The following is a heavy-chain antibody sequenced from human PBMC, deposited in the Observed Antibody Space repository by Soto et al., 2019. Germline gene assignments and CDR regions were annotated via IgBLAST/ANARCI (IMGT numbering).Heavy chain of an antibody. CDR1: GFSFSSYA. CDR2: ISGSGGST. Sequence: EVQLLESGGGLVQPGGSLRLSCAASGFSFSSYAMNWVRQAPGKGLEWVSVISGSGGSTYYADSVKGRFTISRDNSKNTLYLQMISLRAEDTAVYYCASRGSGWYFDYWGQGTLVTVSS. V-gene: IGHV3-23*01. D-gene: IGHD6-19*01. CDR3: ASRGSGWYFDY. J-gene: IGHJ4*02.